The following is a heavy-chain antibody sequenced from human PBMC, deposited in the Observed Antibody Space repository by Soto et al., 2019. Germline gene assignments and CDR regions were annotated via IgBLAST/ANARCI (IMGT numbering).Heavy chain of an antibody. CDR3: AKAPVASAVVYYVDC. Sequence: PGGSLTSSCAASGFTLSSYAMSWVRQAPGKVLELVSGSSGSRGSTYYADSVKGRFTISRDNAKTTLYLQMNSLRAEDTAVYYWAKAPVASAVVYYVDCWGQGTSVTVSS. V-gene: IGHV3-23*01. J-gene: IGHJ4*02. CDR1: GFTLSSYA. D-gene: IGHD6-13*01. CDR2: SSGSRGST.